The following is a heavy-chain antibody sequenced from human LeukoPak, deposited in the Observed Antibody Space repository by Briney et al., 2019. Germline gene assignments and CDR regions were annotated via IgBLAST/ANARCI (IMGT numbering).Heavy chain of an antibody. CDR2: IYTSGST. V-gene: IGHV4-59*10. J-gene: IGHJ3*02. D-gene: IGHD3-22*01. CDR3: ARDYYDSRAFDI. Sequence: SETLSLTCAVYGGSFSGYYWSWIRQPAGKGLEWIGRIYTSGSTNYNPSLKSRVTMSVDTSKNQFSLKLSSVTAADTAVYYCARDYYDSRAFDIWGQGAMVTVSS. CDR1: GGSFSGYY.